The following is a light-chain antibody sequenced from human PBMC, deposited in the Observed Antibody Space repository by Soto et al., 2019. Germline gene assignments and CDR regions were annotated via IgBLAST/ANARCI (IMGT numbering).Light chain of an antibody. CDR2: GAS. J-gene: IGKJ1*01. CDR1: QSVSSN. CDR3: QQYNNWPKM. Sequence: EIVMTQYPATLSVSPGERAPLSCRASQSVSSNLAWYQQKPGQAPRLLIYGASTRATGIPARFSGSGSGTEFTLTISSLQSEDFAVYYCQQYNNWPKMFGQGTKVDIK. V-gene: IGKV3-15*01.